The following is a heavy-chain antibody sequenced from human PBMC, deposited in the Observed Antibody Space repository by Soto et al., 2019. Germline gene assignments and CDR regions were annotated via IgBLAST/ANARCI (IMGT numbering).Heavy chain of an antibody. CDR1: GGSVSGYY. CDR2: INHSGST. J-gene: IGHJ4*02. CDR3: ARGEGYSYGTIFDY. Sequence: SETLSVGGAVYGGSVSGYYWSWIRQPPGKGLEWIGEINHSGSTNYNPSLKSRVTISVDTSKNQFSLKLSSVTAADTAVYYCARGEGYSYGTIFDYWGQGTLVTVSS. V-gene: IGHV4-34*01. D-gene: IGHD5-18*01.